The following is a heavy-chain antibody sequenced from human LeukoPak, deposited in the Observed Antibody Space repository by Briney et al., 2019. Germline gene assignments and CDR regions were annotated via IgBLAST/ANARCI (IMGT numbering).Heavy chain of an antibody. D-gene: IGHD3-3*01. CDR2: IYYSGST. CDR1: GGSISSSSYY. J-gene: IGHJ4*02. CDR3: QLRFLEWPTHSNFDY. V-gene: IGHV4-39*07. Sequence: SETLSLTCTVSGGSISSSSYYWGWIRQPPGKGLEWIGSIYYSGSTYYNPSLKSRVTISVDTSKNQFSLKLSSVTAADTAVYYCQLRFLEWPTHSNFDYWGQGTLVTVSS.